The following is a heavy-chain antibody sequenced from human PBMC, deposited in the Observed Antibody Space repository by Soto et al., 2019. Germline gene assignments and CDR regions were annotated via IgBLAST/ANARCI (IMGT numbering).Heavy chain of an antibody. J-gene: IGHJ4*02. CDR3: ARDVIAAAGTAG. Sequence: QVQLVQSGAEVKKPGSSVKVSCKASGGTFSSYAISWVRQAPGQGLEWVGGIIPIFGTANYAQKFQGRVTITADESTSTAYKERSSLRSEDTAVYYCARDVIAAAGTAGWGQGTLVTVSS. CDR2: IIPIFGTA. D-gene: IGHD6-13*01. CDR1: GGTFSSYA. V-gene: IGHV1-69*12.